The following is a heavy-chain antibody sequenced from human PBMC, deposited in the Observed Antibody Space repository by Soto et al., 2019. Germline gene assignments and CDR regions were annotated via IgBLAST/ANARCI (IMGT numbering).Heavy chain of an antibody. Sequence: QVQLQQWGAGLLKPSETLSLTCAVYGGSFSGYYWSWIRQPPGKWLAWIGEINHSGSTNYNPSLKSRVTVSVDTSKNQFSLKLSSVGAADTAGYYCAGVPYCSGGSCYQVNFDYWGQGTLVTVSS. V-gene: IGHV4-34*01. CDR1: GGSFSGYY. J-gene: IGHJ4*02. CDR3: AGVPYCSGGSCYQVNFDY. CDR2: INHSGST. D-gene: IGHD2-15*01.